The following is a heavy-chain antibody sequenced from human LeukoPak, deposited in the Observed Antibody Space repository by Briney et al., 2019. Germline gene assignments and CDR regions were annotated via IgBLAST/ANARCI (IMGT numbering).Heavy chain of an antibody. CDR2: VFHTGAT. CDR3: VRGAMAYLMAVTLFDY. V-gene: IGHV4-39*01. D-gene: IGHD2-8*01. CDR1: GGSVSYTNYY. J-gene: IGHJ4*02. Sequence: SETLSLTCTVSGGSVSYTNYYWGWIRQSPGKGLEWIGSVFHTGATNYNPSFKSRVIISVDTSKNQFSLKVSSVTAADTAVYYCVRGAMAYLMAVTLFDYWGQGTLVTVSS.